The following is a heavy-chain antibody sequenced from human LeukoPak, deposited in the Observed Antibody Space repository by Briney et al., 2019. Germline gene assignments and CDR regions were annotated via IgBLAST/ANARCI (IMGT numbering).Heavy chain of an antibody. J-gene: IGHJ5*02. V-gene: IGHV6-1*01. CDR1: GDSVSSNSAA. Sequence: SQTLSLTFAISGDSVSSNSAAWNWIRQSPSRGLEWLGRTYYRSKWYYDYVVSLKSRITIIPDTSKNQFSLQLSSVTPEDTAVYYCAGGTYSGYDSWGQGTLVTVSS. CDR2: TYYRSKWYY. CDR3: AGGTYSGYDS. D-gene: IGHD5-12*01.